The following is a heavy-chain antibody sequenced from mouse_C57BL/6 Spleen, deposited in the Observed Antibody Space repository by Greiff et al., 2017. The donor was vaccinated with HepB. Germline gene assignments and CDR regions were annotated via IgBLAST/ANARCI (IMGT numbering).Heavy chain of an antibody. CDR3: ARRRLGRGRDYFDY. Sequence: VQLQQPGAELVKPGASVKLSCKASGYTFTSYWMHWVKQRPGQGLEWIGMIHPNSGSTNYNEKFKSKATLTVDKSSSTAYMQLSSLTSEDSAVYYCARRRLGRGRDYFDYWGQGTTLTVAS. V-gene: IGHV1-64*01. CDR2: IHPNSGST. D-gene: IGHD4-1*01. CDR1: GYTFTSYW. J-gene: IGHJ2*01.